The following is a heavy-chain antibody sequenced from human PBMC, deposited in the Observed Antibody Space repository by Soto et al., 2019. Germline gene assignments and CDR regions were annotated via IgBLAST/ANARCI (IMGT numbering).Heavy chain of an antibody. V-gene: IGHV3-64D*06. CDR3: VTTTKGASGSYYPSYFDY. CDR2: ISSNGGST. J-gene: IGHJ4*02. D-gene: IGHD1-26*01. Sequence: GGSLRLSCSASGFTFSSYAMHWVRQAPGKGLEYVSAISSNGGSTYYADSVKGRFTISRDNSKNTLYLQMSSLRAEDTAVYYCVTTTKGASGSYYPSYFDYWGQGTLVTVSS. CDR1: GFTFSSYA.